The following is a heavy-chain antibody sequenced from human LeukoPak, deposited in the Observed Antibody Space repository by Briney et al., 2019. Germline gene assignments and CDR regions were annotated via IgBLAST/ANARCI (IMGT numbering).Heavy chain of an antibody. V-gene: IGHV3-21*01. CDR3: ARDGLTIFGVVTL. Sequence: GGSLRLSCAASGFTFSSYSMNWVRQAPGKGLEWVSSISSSSSYIYYADSVRGRFTISRDNAKNSLYLQMNSLRGEDTAVYYCARDGLTIFGVVTLWGQGTLVTVSS. J-gene: IGHJ4*02. CDR1: GFTFSSYS. D-gene: IGHD3-3*01. CDR2: ISSSSSYI.